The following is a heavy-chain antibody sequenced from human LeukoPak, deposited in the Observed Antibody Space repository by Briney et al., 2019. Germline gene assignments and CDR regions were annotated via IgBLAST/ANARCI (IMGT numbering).Heavy chain of an antibody. J-gene: IGHJ4*02. Sequence: GGSLRLSCSASGVTFSNFAMHWVRQAPGKGLEYVSSISSNGAGTYYADSVKGRFTISRDNSKNTLSLQMSSLRAEDTAVYYCVKGSTVMVPAAPFDYWGQGTLVTVSS. CDR2: ISSNGAGT. CDR3: VKGSTVMVPAAPFDY. V-gene: IGHV3-64D*06. CDR1: GVTFSNFA. D-gene: IGHD2-2*01.